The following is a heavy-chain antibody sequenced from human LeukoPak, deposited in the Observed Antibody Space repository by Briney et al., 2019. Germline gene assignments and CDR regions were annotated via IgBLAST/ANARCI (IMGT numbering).Heavy chain of an antibody. V-gene: IGHV3-64D*06. J-gene: IGHJ4*02. CDR2: ISSNGGST. CDR1: GFTFSSYA. CDR3: VKGDYDILTGYYRN. D-gene: IGHD3-9*01. Sequence: GGSLRLSCSASGFTFSSYAMHWVRQAPGKGLEYVSAISSNGGSTYYADSVKGRFTISRDNSKNTLYLQMGSLRAEDTAVYYCVKGDYDILTGYYRNWGQGTLVTVSS.